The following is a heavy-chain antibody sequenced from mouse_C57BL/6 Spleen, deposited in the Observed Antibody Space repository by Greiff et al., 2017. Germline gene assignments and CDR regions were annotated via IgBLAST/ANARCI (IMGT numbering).Heavy chain of an antibody. Sequence: EVQLQQSGPELVKPGASVKISCKASGYTFTDYYMNWVKQSHGKSLEWIGDINPNNGGTSYNQKFKGNATLTVDKSSSTAYMELRSLTSEDAAVYYCAREGLHGNPFAYWGQGTLVTVSA. CDR3: AREGLHGNPFAY. D-gene: IGHD2-1*01. J-gene: IGHJ3*01. V-gene: IGHV1-26*01. CDR1: GYTFTDYY. CDR2: INPNNGGT.